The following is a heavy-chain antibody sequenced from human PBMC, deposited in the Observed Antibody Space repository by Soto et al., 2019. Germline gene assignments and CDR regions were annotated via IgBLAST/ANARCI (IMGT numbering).Heavy chain of an antibody. CDR1: GFTFSSYS. CDR3: ARGSTTVTTPTRYNGFDP. V-gene: IGHV3-48*02. Sequence: GGSLRLSCAASGFTFSSYSMNWVRQGPGKGLEWVSYISSSSSTIYYADSVKGRFTISRDNAKNSLYLQMNSLRDEDTAVYYCARGSTTVTTPTRYNGFDPWGQGTLVTVSA. CDR2: ISSSSSTI. D-gene: IGHD4-17*01. J-gene: IGHJ5*02.